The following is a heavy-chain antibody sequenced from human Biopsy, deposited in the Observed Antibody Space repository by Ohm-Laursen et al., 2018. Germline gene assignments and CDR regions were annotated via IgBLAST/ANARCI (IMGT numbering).Heavy chain of an antibody. CDR3: ASVVLGPTNDAFDL. J-gene: IGHJ3*01. Sequence: SDTLSLTCSVSGTSIITYSWSWIRQPAGKGLEWIGHIYPGGSTNYNPSLKSRVTMSVDTSKKQLSLRLRSVTAADTAMYYCASVVLGPTNDAFDLWGQGTMVVVSS. CDR2: IYPGGST. V-gene: IGHV4-4*07. D-gene: IGHD3-22*01. CDR1: GTSIITYS.